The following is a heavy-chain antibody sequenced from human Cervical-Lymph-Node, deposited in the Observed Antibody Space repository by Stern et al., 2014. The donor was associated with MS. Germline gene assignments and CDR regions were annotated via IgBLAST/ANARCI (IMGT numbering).Heavy chain of an antibody. V-gene: IGHV5-51*01. D-gene: IGHD4-17*01. CDR3: ARDYGDYAFDY. CDR1: GYSFTANW. J-gene: IGHJ4*02. Sequence: EVQLVESGAEVKQPGESLKISCKGSGYSFTANWIAWVRQMPGKGLEWMGIIYPGDADTRYSPSFQGQVTISADKSISTAYLQWSSLKASDTAMYYCARDYGDYAFDYWGQGTLVTVSS. CDR2: IYPGDADT.